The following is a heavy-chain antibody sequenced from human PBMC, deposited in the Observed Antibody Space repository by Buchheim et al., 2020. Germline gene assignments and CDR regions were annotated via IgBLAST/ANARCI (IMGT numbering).Heavy chain of an antibody. CDR2: INHSGST. Sequence: QMQLQQWGAGLLKPSETLSLTCAVYGGSFSGYYWSWICQPPGKGLEWIGEINHSGSTNYNPSLKSRVIISVDTSKKQFSLKLSSVTAADTAVYYCARVYSSGITYYFDYWGQGTL. D-gene: IGHD6-19*01. CDR3: ARVYSSGITYYFDY. V-gene: IGHV4-34*01. CDR1: GGSFSGYY. J-gene: IGHJ4*02.